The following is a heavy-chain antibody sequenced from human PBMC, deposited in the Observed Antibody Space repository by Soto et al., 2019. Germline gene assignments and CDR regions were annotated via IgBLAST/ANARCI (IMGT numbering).Heavy chain of an antibody. J-gene: IGHJ5*02. D-gene: IGHD2-21*02. V-gene: IGHV4-30-4*01. CDR3: VRTARQGAVAPHWFDR. CDR1: GASIRGTDYY. CDR2: VYYTGST. Sequence: SETLSLTCTVSGASIRGTDYYWSWIRQAPGKGLEWIGYVYYTGSTYYNPSLMSRLTISVDTSKNQFSLKLTSVTAAETAVYYCVRTARQGAVAPHWFDRWGQGAQVTVSS.